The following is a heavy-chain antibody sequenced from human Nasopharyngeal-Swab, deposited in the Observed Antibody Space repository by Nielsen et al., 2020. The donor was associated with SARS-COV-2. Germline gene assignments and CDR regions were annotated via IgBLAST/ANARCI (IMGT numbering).Heavy chain of an antibody. D-gene: IGHD6-13*01. CDR3: ARRAGHESFDI. J-gene: IGHJ3*02. Sequence: WIRQPPGKGLEWVSYISSSSSTIYYADSVKRRFTISRDNAKNSLYMQMNSLSAEDTAVYYCARRAGHESFDIWGQGTMVTVSS. V-gene: IGHV3-48*03. CDR2: ISSSSSTI.